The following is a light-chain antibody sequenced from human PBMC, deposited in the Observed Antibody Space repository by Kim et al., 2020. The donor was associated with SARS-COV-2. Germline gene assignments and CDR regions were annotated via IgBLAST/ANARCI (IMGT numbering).Light chain of an antibody. CDR3: QSRDSGLKSYV. J-gene: IGLJ1*01. V-gene: IGLV1-40*01. CDR2: GSR. Sequence: RVVDSCTGSSANIGAGYVIHWYQQLPGTAPKRLISGSRNRPSGVPDRFSGAKCGTSASLAITGLKAEDEADYYCQSRDSGLKSYVFGPGTKVTVL. CDR1: SANIGAGYV.